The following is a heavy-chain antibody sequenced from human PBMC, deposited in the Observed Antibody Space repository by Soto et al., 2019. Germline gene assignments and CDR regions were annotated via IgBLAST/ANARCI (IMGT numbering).Heavy chain of an antibody. D-gene: IGHD2-2*01. J-gene: IGHJ6*02. CDR3: ARLGCSSTSCYQAYYYYYGMDV. CDR2: IYPGDSDT. CDR1: GYSFTSYW. Sequence: GESLKISCKGSGYSFTSYWIGWVRQMPGKGLEWMGIIYPGDSDTRYSPSFQGQVTISADKSISTAYLQWSSLKASDTAMYYCARLGCSSTSCYQAYYYYYGMDVWGQGTTVTVSS. V-gene: IGHV5-51*01.